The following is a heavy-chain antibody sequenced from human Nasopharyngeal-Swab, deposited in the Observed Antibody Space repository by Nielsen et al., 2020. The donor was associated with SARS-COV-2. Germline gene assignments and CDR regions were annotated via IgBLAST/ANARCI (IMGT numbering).Heavy chain of an antibody. D-gene: IGHD6-19*01. J-gene: IGHJ4*02. V-gene: IGHV4-39*01. Sequence: SETLSFTCTVSGGSISSSSYYWGWIRQPPGKGLEWIGSIYYSGSTYYNPSLKSRVTISVDTSKNQFSLKLSSVTAADTAVYYCARSSSGWPDYWGQGTLVTVSS. CDR3: ARSSSGWPDY. CDR2: IYYSGST. CDR1: GGSISSSSYY.